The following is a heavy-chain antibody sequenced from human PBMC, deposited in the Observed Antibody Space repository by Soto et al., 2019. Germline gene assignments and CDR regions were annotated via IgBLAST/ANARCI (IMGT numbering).Heavy chain of an antibody. CDR3: ARDGGYSYGYSDY. CDR1: GFTFSSYG. V-gene: IGHV3-33*01. D-gene: IGHD5-18*01. J-gene: IGHJ4*02. CDR2: IWYDGSNK. Sequence: GGSLRLSCAASGFTFSSYGMHWVRQAPGKGLGWVAVIWYDGSNKYYADSVKGRFTISRDNSKNTLYLQMNSLRAEDTAVYYCARDGGYSYGYSDYWGQGTLVTVSS.